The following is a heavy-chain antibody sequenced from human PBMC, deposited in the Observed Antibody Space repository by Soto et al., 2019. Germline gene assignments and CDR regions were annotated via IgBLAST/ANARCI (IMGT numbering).Heavy chain of an antibody. Sequence: QVQLQESGPGLVKPSETLSLTCTVSGGSISSYYCSWIRQPAGKGLEWIGRIYTSGSTNYNPSLKSRVTMSVDTSTNQFSLKRSSVTAADTAVYYCARDGGGKLVYDAFDIWGKGTMVTVSS. V-gene: IGHV4-4*07. D-gene: IGHD6-6*01. CDR1: GGSISSYY. CDR3: ARDGGGKLVYDAFDI. CDR2: IYTSGST. J-gene: IGHJ3*02.